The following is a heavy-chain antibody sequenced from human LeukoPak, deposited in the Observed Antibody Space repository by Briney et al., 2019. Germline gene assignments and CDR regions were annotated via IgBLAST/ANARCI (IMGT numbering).Heavy chain of an antibody. CDR1: GFTFSSYW. CDR2: IKQDGSEK. V-gene: IGHV3-7*01. J-gene: IGHJ4*02. CDR3: ARVRIQLWFPFDY. D-gene: IGHD5-18*01. Sequence: GGSLRLSCAASGFTFSSYWMSWVRQAPGKGLEWVANIKQDGSEKYYVDSVKGRFTISRDSAKNSLYLQMSSLRAEDTAVYYCARVRIQLWFPFDYWGQGTLVTVSS.